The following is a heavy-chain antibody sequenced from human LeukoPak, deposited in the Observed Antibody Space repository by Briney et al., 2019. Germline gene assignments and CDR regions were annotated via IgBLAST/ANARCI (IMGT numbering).Heavy chain of an antibody. CDR1: GFTFSSYG. V-gene: IGHV3-30*18. Sequence: GRSLRLSCAASGFTFSSYGMHWVRQALGKGLEWLAVISYDGSNKYYADSVKGRFTISRDNSKNTLYLQMNSLRAEDTAVYYCAKGYGIIDYWGQGTLVTVSS. CDR3: AKGYGIIDY. J-gene: IGHJ4*02. D-gene: IGHD1-1*01. CDR2: ISYDGSNK.